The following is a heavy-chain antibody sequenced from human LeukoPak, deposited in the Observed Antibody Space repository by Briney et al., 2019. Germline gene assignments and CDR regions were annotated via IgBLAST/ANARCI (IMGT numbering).Heavy chain of an antibody. V-gene: IGHV1-18*01. CDR3: GKGSTGWSRDP. CDR1: GYTFTERG. CDR2: ISATSGNT. J-gene: IGHJ5*02. Sequence: ASVKVSCKASGYTFTERGISWMRHVPGQGLEWMGWISATSGNTYYAQTFQDRVTMTTDASKSTAYMELRDLAPDDTAVYYCGKGSTGWSRDPWGQGTLVIVSS. D-gene: IGHD6-19*01.